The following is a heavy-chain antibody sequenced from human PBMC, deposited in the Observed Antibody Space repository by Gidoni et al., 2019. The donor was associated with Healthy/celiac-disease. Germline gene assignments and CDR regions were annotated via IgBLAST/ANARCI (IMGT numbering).Heavy chain of an antibody. CDR3: AKDHYYDSSGYLGGFDY. V-gene: IGHV3-23*01. CDR2: ISGSGGST. J-gene: IGHJ4*02. Sequence: EVQLLESGGGLVQPGGSLRLSCAASGFTFSSYAMSWVRQAPGKGLEWVSAISGSGGSTYYADSVKGRFTISRDNSKNTLYLQMNSLRAEDTAVYYCAKDHYYDSSGYLGGFDYWGQGTLVTVSS. D-gene: IGHD3-22*01. CDR1: GFTFSSYA.